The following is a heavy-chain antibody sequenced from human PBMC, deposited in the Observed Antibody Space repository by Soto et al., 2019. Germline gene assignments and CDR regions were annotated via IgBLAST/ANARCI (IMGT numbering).Heavy chain of an antibody. V-gene: IGHV3-21*01. D-gene: IGHD6-13*01. CDR2: ISSSSSYI. CDR3: ARSASSSWCNWFDP. J-gene: IGHJ5*02. CDR1: GFTFSSYS. Sequence: EVQLVESGGGLVKPGGSLRLSCAASGFTFSSYSMNWVRQAPGKGLEWVSSISSSSSYIYYADSVKGRFTISRDNAKNSLYLQMNSLRAEDTAVYYCARSASSSWCNWFDPWGQGTLVTVSS.